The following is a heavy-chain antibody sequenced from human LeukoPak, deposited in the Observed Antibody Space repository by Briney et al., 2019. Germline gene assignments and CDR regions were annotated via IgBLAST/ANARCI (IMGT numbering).Heavy chain of an antibody. J-gene: IGHJ4*02. Sequence: SETLSLTCAVYGGSFSGYYWSWIRQPPGKGLEWIGEINHSGSTNYNPSLKSRVTISVDTSENQFSLKLSSVTAADTAVYYCARGPRYYGSGSYYKGASFDYWGQGTLVTVSS. CDR2: INHSGST. V-gene: IGHV4-34*01. CDR3: ARGPRYYGSGSYYKGASFDY. D-gene: IGHD3-10*01. CDR1: GGSFSGYY.